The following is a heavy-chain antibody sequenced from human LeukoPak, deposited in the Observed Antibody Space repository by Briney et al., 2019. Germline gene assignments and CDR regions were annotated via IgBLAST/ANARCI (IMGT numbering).Heavy chain of an antibody. J-gene: IGHJ4*02. Sequence: KPSETLSLTCTVSGGSISSYYWNWIRQPPGKGLEWIGEIHPSGSTTYNPALQGRVTMSVDTSKNQFSLRLNSVTAADTAVYYCARGPDTAKQGYWGQGTLVTVSS. V-gene: IGHV4-34*01. CDR3: ARGPDTAKQGY. CDR1: GGSISSYY. CDR2: IHPSGST. D-gene: IGHD5-18*01.